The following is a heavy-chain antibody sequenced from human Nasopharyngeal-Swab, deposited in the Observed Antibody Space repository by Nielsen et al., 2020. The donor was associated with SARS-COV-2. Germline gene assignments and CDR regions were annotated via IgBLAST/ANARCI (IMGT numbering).Heavy chain of an antibody. Sequence: SETLSLTCTVSGGSISSGSYYWSWIRQPAGKGLEWIGRIYTSGSTNYNPSLKSRVTISVDTSKNQFSLKLSSVTAADSAVYYCARDTRRGGVDYWGQGTLVTASS. CDR2: IYTSGST. J-gene: IGHJ4*02. CDR3: ARDTRRGGVDY. V-gene: IGHV4-61*02. D-gene: IGHD2-15*01. CDR1: GGSISSGSYY.